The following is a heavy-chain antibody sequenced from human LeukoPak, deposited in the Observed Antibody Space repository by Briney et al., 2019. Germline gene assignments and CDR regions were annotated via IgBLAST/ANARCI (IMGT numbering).Heavy chain of an antibody. CDR3: ARESSGYYPNNWFDP. J-gene: IGHJ5*02. CDR1: GFPVSSNY. CDR2: ITSSGTTK. D-gene: IGHD5-12*01. V-gene: IGHV3-11*04. Sequence: GGTLRLSCAASGFPVSSNYMSWIRQAPGKGLEWISYITSSGTTKYYADSVRGRFTISRDNAKNSLYLQMNSLRAEDTAVYYCARESSGYYPNNWFDPWGQGTLVTVSS.